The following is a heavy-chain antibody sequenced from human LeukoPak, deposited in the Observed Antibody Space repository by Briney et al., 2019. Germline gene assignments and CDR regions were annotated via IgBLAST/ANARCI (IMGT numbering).Heavy chain of an antibody. D-gene: IGHD3-10*01. V-gene: IGHV6-1*01. CDR2: TYYRSKWYN. J-gene: IGHJ6*02. CDR1: GDSVSSNSAA. Sequence: SQTLSLTCAISGDSVSSNSAAWTWIRQSPSRGLEWLGRTYYRSKWYNDYAISVKGRITINPDASKNQFSLKLSSVTAADTAMYYCARSSPEVRGIIYYFYGMDVWGQGTTVTVSS. CDR3: ARSSPEVRGIIYYFYGMDV.